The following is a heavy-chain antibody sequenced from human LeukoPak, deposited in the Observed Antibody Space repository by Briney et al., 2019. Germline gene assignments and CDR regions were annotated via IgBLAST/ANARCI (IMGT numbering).Heavy chain of an antibody. Sequence: SETLSLTCTVSGYSISSGYYWGWIRQPPGKGLEWIGSIYHSGSTYYNPSLKSRVTISVDTSKNQFSLKLSSVTAADTAVYYCAATYYYGSGSYYPFDYWGQGTLVTVSS. CDR3: AATYYYGSGSYYPFDY. V-gene: IGHV4-38-2*02. CDR1: GYSISSGYY. J-gene: IGHJ4*02. CDR2: IYHSGST. D-gene: IGHD3-10*01.